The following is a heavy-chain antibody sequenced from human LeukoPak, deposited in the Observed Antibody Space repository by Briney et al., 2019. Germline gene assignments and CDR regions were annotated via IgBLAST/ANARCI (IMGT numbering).Heavy chain of an antibody. V-gene: IGHV4-34*01. D-gene: IGHD3-10*01. J-gene: IGHJ4*02. CDR2: INHSGST. CDR1: GGSFSGYY. CDR3: AKDGWFGELLSSIDY. Sequence: PSETLSLTCAVYGGSFSGYYWSWIRQPPGKGLEWIGEINHSGSTNYNPSLKSRVTISVDTSKNQFSLKLSSVTAADTAVYYCAKDGWFGELLSSIDYWGQGTLVTVSS.